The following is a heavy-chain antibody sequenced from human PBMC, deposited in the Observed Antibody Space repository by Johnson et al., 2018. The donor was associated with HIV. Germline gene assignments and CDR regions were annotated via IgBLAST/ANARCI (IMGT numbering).Heavy chain of an antibody. D-gene: IGHD2-2*01. V-gene: IGHV3-15*01. Sequence: VQLVESGGGVVQPGRSLRPSCAASGFLFSAYAWMTWFRQAPGKGLESVGRINSKSAGGSTDYAAPVRGRFSISRDDSETTVYLQMNSLRVDDTAMYYCAKADTRAGDAFDIWGQGTMVTVSS. CDR3: AKADTRAGDAFDI. J-gene: IGHJ3*02. CDR1: GFLFSAYAW. CDR2: INSKSAGGST.